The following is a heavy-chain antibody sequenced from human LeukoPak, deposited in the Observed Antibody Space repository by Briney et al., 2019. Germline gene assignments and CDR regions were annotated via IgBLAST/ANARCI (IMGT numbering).Heavy chain of an antibody. CDR1: GFTFSSYS. D-gene: IGHD3-9*01. CDR3: AIVDDILTGYYNQSFDS. CDR2: IKQGGGEK. Sequence: PGRSLRLSCAASGFTFSSYSMSWVRQAPGKGLEWVANIKQGGGEKYYVDSVKGRFTISRDNAKNTLYLQMNSLRAEDTALYHCAIVDDILTGYYNQSFDSWGQGTMVTVSS. J-gene: IGHJ3*02. V-gene: IGHV3-7*03.